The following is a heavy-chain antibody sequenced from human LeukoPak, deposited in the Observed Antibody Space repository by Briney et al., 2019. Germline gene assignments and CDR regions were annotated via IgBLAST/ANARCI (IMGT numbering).Heavy chain of an antibody. V-gene: IGHV3-23*01. J-gene: IGHJ4*02. D-gene: IGHD2-2*02. CDR2: ISGSGGST. CDR3: AKDRGYCSSTSCYKGGGDFDY. Sequence: PGGSLRLSCAASGFTFSSYAMSWVRQAPGKGLEWVSAISGSGGSTYYADSVKGRLTISRDNSKNTLYLQMNSLRAEDTAVYYCAKDRGYCSSTSCYKGGGDFDYWGQGTLVTVSS. CDR1: GFTFSSYA.